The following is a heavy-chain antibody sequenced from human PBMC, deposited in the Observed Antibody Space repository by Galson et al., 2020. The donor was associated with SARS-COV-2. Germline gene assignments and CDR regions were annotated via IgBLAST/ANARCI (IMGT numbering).Heavy chain of an antibody. D-gene: IGHD2-2*01. J-gene: IGHJ4*02. CDR1: GFTFDDYA. CDR3: AKGSCPHSCSLDY. CDR2: ISWNSGSI. Sequence: GGSLRLSCAASGFTFDDYAMHWVRQAPGKGLEWVSGISWNSGSIGYADSVKGRFTISRDNAKNSLYLQMNSLRAEDTALYYCAKGSCPHSCSLDYWGQGTLVTVSS. V-gene: IGHV3-9*01.